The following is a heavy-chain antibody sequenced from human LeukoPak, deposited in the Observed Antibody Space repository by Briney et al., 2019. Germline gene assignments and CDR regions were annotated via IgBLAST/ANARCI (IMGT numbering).Heavy chain of an antibody. Sequence: SETLSLTCAVYGGSFSGYYWSWIRQPPGKGLEWIGEINHSGSTNYNPSLKSRVTISVDTSKNQFSLKLSSVTAADTAVYYCAREPDYYDSSGYYSDAFDIWGQGTMVTVSS. D-gene: IGHD3-22*01. J-gene: IGHJ3*02. CDR3: AREPDYYDSSGYYSDAFDI. CDR2: INHSGST. V-gene: IGHV4-34*01. CDR1: GGSFSGYY.